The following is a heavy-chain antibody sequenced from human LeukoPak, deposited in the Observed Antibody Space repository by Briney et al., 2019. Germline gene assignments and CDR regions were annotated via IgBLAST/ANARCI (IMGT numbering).Heavy chain of an antibody. CDR2: ISAYNGNT. V-gene: IGHV1-18*01. D-gene: IGHD2-15*01. CDR1: GYTFTSYG. J-gene: IGHJ4*02. CDR3: ARGELGYCSGGSCYYPDY. Sequence: ASVKVSCKASGYTFTSYGISWVRQAPGQGLEWMGWISAYNGNTNYAQKLQGRVTMTTDTSTSAAYMELSRLRSDDTAVYYCARGELGYCSGGSCYYPDYWGQGTLVTVSS.